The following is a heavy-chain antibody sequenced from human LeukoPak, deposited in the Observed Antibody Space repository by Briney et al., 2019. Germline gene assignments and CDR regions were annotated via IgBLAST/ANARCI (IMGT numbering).Heavy chain of an antibody. CDR1: GYTFTSYY. CDR3: ARGVPRTYGSGSYYNDWFDP. J-gene: IGHJ5*02. V-gene: IGHV1-46*01. Sequence: ASVKVSCKASGYTFTSYYMHWVRQAPGQGLEWMGIINPSGGSTSYAQKFQGRVTITRDTSTSTVYMELSSLRSEDTAVYYCARGVPRTYGSGSYYNDWFDPWGQGTLVTVSS. CDR2: INPSGGST. D-gene: IGHD3-10*01.